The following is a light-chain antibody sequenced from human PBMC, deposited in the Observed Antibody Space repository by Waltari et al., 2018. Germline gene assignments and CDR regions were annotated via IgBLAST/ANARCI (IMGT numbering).Light chain of an antibody. Sequence: DIQMTQSPSILSASVGDTVTITCRASENALRYLAWYQQRPGKAPELLIYRAANLEIGVSARFRGSGSWTDFTLTINNLQPDDFATYYCQQYNEYPWTFGQGTRVEIK. CDR1: ENALRY. J-gene: IGKJ1*01. CDR3: QQYNEYPWT. V-gene: IGKV1-5*03. CDR2: RAA.